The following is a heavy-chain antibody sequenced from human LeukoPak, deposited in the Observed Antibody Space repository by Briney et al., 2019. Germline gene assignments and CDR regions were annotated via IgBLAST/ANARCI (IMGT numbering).Heavy chain of an antibody. V-gene: IGHV3-72*01. CDR1: GFTFSDHY. CDR2: TRNKANSYTT. CDR3: ARVSCIVGATSCYYYGMDV. D-gene: IGHD1-26*01. Sequence: GGSLRLSCAASGFTFSDHYMDWVRRAPGKGLEWVGRTRNKANSYTTEYAASVKGRFTISRDDSKNSLYLQMNSLKTEDTAVYYCARVSCIVGATSCYYYGMDVWGQGTTVTVSS. J-gene: IGHJ6*02.